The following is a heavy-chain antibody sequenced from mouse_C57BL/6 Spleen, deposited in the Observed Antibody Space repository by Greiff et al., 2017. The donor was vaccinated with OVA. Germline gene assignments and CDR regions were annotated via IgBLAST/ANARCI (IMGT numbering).Heavy chain of an antibody. J-gene: IGHJ4*01. Sequence: QVQLKESGAELVRPGASVTLSCKASGYTFTNYEMHWVKQTPVHGLEWIGAIDPETGGTAYNQKFKGKAILTADKSSSTAYMELRSLTSEDSAVYYCTRMDYWGQGTSVTVSS. CDR2: IDPETGGT. CDR1: GYTFTNYE. CDR3: TRMDY. V-gene: IGHV1-15*01.